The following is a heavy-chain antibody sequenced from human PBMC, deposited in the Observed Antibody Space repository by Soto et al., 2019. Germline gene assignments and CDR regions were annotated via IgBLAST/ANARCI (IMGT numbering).Heavy chain of an antibody. J-gene: IGHJ4*02. CDR2: VRSTGST. V-gene: IGHV4-4*07. CDR3: ARAHSSGSYYRY. Sequence: PSETLSLTCTVSGVSIGGYFWSWIRQPAGKGLEWIGRVRSTGSTDDNPSLESRVTLSADTSKNQLSLRLSAVTAAAAPVYYCARAHSSGSYYRYWGQGTLVTVSS. D-gene: IGHD1-26*01. CDR1: GVSIGGYF.